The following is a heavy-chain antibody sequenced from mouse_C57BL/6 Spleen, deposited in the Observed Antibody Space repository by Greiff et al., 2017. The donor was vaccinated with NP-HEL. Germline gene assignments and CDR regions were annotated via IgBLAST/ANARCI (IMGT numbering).Heavy chain of an antibody. D-gene: IGHD4-1*01. Sequence: EVKLVESGEGLVKPGGSLKLSCAACGFTFSSYAMSWVRQTPEKRLEWVAYISSGGDYFYYADTVKGRFTISRDNARNTLYLQMSSPKSEDTAMYYCTRGRTGRGYFDVWGTGTTVTVSS. V-gene: IGHV5-9-1*02. CDR3: TRGRTGRGYFDV. CDR2: ISSGGDYF. J-gene: IGHJ1*03. CDR1: GFTFSSYA.